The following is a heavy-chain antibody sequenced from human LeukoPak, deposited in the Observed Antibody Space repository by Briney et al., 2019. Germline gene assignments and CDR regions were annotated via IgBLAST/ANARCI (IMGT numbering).Heavy chain of an antibody. J-gene: IGHJ5*02. CDR1: GDXVSSGSHY. V-gene: IGHV4-61*01. Sequence: PSETLSLTCTVSGDXVSSGSHYWSWIRQPPGKGLEWIGYIYYSGSTNYNPSLKSRVTISIDTSKNQFSLKLSSVTAADTAVYYCVRAARYYWFDPWGQGTLVTVSS. D-gene: IGHD1-14*01. CDR2: IYYSGST. CDR3: VRAARYYWFDP.